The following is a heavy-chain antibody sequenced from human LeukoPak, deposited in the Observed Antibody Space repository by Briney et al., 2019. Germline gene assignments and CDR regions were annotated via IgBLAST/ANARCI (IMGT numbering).Heavy chain of an antibody. V-gene: IGHV3-7*01. CDR2: IKEDGSEK. J-gene: IGHJ3*02. CDR1: GFTFSRHW. D-gene: IGHD3-3*01. Sequence: GGSLRLSCAAAGFTFSRHWMSWVRQAPGKGLEWVANIKEDGSEKDFVDSVKGRLSISRDNDKNFLFLELNSLRAEDTAVYYCARTYDFGRGPPGDAFDNWGQGTPVIVSS. CDR3: ARTYDFGRGPPGDAFDN.